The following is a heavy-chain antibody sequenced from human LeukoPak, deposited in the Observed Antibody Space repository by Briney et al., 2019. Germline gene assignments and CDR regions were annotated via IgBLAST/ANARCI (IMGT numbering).Heavy chain of an antibody. CDR1: GFTFSSYG. D-gene: IGHD3-16*02. CDR2: IWYDGSNK. J-gene: IGHJ4*02. CDR3: ARGGIYDYVWGSYRPLDY. V-gene: IGHV3-33*01. Sequence: GRSLRLSCAASGFTFSSYGMHWVRQAPGKGLEWVAVIWYDGSNKYYADSVKGRFTISRDNSKNTLYLQMNSLRAEDTAVYYCARGGIYDYVWGSYRPLDYWGQGTLVTVSS.